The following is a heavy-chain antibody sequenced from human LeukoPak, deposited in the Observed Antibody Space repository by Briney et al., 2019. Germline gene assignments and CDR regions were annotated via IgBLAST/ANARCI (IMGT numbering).Heavy chain of an antibody. J-gene: IGHJ4*02. CDR2: IYYSGST. D-gene: IGHD6-19*01. CDR3: ARRAMAGTGFDY. Sequence: PSETLSLTCTVSGGSISSYYWSWIRQPPGKGLEWIGYIYYSGSTNYNPPLKSRVTISVDTSKNQFSLKLSSVTAADTAVYYCARRAMAGTGFDYWGQGTLVTVSS. V-gene: IGHV4-59*01. CDR1: GGSISSYY.